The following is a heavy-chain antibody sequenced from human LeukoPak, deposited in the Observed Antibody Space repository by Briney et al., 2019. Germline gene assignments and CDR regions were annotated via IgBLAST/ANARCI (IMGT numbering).Heavy chain of an antibody. CDR3: ASLRLIDY. D-gene: IGHD5-12*01. J-gene: IGHJ4*02. Sequence: GSSVKVSCKASGYTFTNYYMHWVRQAPGQGLEWMGWLSPNTGCTNYAQKFQGRVTMTRDTSISTAYMELSRLRSDDTAVYYCASLRLIDYWGQGTLVTVSS. CDR1: GYTFTNYY. V-gene: IGHV1-2*02. CDR2: LSPNTGCT.